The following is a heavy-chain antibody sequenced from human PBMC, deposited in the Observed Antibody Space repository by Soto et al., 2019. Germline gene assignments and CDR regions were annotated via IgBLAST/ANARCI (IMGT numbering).Heavy chain of an antibody. CDR2: INPTGGST. CDR1: GYTFTNYY. Sequence: ASVKVSCKASGYTFTNYYMHWVRQAPGQGLEWVGIINPTGGSTTYAQKFQGRVTMTRDTSTSTVYMELSGLRSEDTAVYYCARGEWLSTFGMDLWGQGTTVTVSS. V-gene: IGHV1-46*01. CDR3: ARGEWLSTFGMDL. D-gene: IGHD3-3*01. J-gene: IGHJ6*02.